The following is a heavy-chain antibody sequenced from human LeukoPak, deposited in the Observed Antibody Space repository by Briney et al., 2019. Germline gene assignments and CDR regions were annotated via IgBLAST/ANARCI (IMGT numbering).Heavy chain of an antibody. V-gene: IGHV7-4-1*02. D-gene: IGHD3-10*01. J-gene: IGHJ5*02. CDR1: GYTFTSYA. Sequence: ASVNVSCNASGYTFTSYAMNWGRQAPGPAHGRVGSGNTNTGNPTYAHGFPGRFVFPLDTSVSTAYLHISSLKAEDNAVYYCARGLPYYYGSGSYGWFDLWGQGTLVTVSS. CDR2: GNTNTGNP. CDR3: ARGLPYYYGSGSYGWFDL.